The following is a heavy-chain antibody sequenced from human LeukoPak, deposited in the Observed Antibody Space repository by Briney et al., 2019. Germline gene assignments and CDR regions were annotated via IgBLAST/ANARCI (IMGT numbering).Heavy chain of an antibody. V-gene: IGHV4-59*01. CDR2: IYYSGST. CDR1: GGSISSYC. Sequence: SETLSLTRTVSGGSISSYCWSWIRQPPGKGLEWIGYIYYSGSTNYNPSLKSRVTISIDTSKNQFSLKLSSVTAADTAVYYCARGGREGFDYWGQGTLVTVSP. CDR3: ARGGREGFDY. J-gene: IGHJ4*02.